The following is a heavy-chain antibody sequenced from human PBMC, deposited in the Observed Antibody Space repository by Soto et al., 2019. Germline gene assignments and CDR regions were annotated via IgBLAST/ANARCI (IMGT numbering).Heavy chain of an antibody. D-gene: IGHD5-12*01. V-gene: IGHV1-8*01. CDR1: GYTFISYD. Sequence: QVQLVQSGAEVKKPGASVKVSCKASGYTFISYDINWVRQATGQGLEWMGWMNPNTGDTGYAQKFQGRVTMTRNTSISTANLELSSLRSDDTAVYFCARGDGSSFDCWGQGTLVTVSS. CDR2: MNPNTGDT. CDR3: ARGDGSSFDC. J-gene: IGHJ4*02.